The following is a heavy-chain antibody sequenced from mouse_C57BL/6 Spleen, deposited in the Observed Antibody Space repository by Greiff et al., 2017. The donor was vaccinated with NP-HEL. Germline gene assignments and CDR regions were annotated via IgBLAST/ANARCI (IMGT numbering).Heavy chain of an antibody. D-gene: IGHD1-1*01. V-gene: IGHV14-4*01. CDR3: TTFPLYYYGSSPFAY. Sequence: EVRLVESGAELVRPGASVKLSCTASGFNIKDDYMHWVKQRPEQGLEWIGWIDPENGDTEYASKFQGKATITADTSSNTAYLQLSSLTSEDTAVYYCTTFPLYYYGSSPFAYWGQGTLVTVSA. CDR1: GFNIKDDY. CDR2: IDPENGDT. J-gene: IGHJ3*01.